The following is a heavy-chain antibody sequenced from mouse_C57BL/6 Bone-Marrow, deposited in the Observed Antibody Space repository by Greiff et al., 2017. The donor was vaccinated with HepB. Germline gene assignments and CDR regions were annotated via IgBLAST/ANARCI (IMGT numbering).Heavy chain of an antibody. CDR3: ARWRITTVVEGYFDV. D-gene: IGHD1-1*01. Sequence: VQLQQPGAELVKPGASVKMSCKASGYTFTSYWITWVKQRPGQGLEWIGDIYPGSGSTNYNEKFKSKATLTVDTSSSTAYMQLSSLTSEDSAVYYCARWRITTVVEGYFDVWGTGTTVTVSS. V-gene: IGHV1-55*01. J-gene: IGHJ1*03. CDR1: GYTFTSYW. CDR2: IYPGSGST.